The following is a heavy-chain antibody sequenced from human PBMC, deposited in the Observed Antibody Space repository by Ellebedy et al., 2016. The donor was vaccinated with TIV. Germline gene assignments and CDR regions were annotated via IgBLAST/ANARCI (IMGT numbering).Heavy chain of an antibody. D-gene: IGHD6-19*01. CDR1: GASFNGYY. Sequence: MPSETLSLTCGVYGASFNGYYWSWIRQPPGKGLEWIVDINHSGSTNFNPSLKSRVTISVDTSKNQFSLKVSSVTAADTAVYYCARQVRDTSGWSAHQFDYWGQGTLVTVSS. CDR3: ARQVRDTSGWSAHQFDY. V-gene: IGHV4-34*01. CDR2: INHSGST. J-gene: IGHJ4*02.